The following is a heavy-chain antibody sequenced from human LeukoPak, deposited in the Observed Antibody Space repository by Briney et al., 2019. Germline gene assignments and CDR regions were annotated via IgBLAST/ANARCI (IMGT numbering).Heavy chain of an antibody. CDR2: IWYDGSNK. CDR1: GFTFSSYG. D-gene: IGHD3-22*01. CDR3: ARESSGLFDY. Sequence: GGSLRLSCAASGFTFSSYGMHWVRQGPGKGLEWVAVIWYDGSNKYYADSVKGRFTISRDNSKNTLYLQMNSLRAEDTAVYYCARESSGLFDYWGQGTLVTVSS. V-gene: IGHV3-33*01. J-gene: IGHJ4*02.